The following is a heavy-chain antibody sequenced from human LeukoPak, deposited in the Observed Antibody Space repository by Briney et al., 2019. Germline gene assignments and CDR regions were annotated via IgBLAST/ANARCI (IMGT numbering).Heavy chain of an antibody. V-gene: IGHV3-23*01. Sequence: GGTLRVSCAASGFTFSNHGMNWVRQAPGKGLEWVSGISPSGDILYYADSVKGRFTISRDNSKNTLYLQMNSLRAEDTAVYYCAKLSYYYYYYMDVWGKGTTVTISS. CDR2: ISPSGDIL. CDR3: AKLSYYYYYYMDV. CDR1: GFTFSNHG. J-gene: IGHJ6*03.